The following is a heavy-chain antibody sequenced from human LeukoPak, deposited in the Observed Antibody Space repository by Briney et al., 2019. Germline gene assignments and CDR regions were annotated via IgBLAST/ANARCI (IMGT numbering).Heavy chain of an antibody. CDR3: ASSLLYIVFDY. J-gene: IGHJ4*02. Sequence: GGSLRLSCAASGFTFSNYTMNWVRQAPGKGLEWVSSISSSSSYIFYADSVKGRFTISRDNAKNSLYLQMNSLRAEDTAVYYCASSLLYIVFDYWGQGTLVTVSS. CDR1: GFTFSNYT. V-gene: IGHV3-21*01. CDR2: ISSSSSYI. D-gene: IGHD2-2*02.